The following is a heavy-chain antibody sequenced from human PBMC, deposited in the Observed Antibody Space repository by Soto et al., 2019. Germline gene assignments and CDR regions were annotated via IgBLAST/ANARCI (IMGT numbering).Heavy chain of an antibody. CDR2: FDPEDGET. V-gene: IGHV1-24*01. Sequence: ASVKVSCEVSGYTLTDLSMHWVRQAPGKGLEWMGGFDPEDGETIYAQKFQGRVTMTEDTSTDTAYMELSSLRSEDTAVYYCATGLHLGELCDYWGQGTLVTVSS. CDR1: GYTLTDLS. J-gene: IGHJ4*02. D-gene: IGHD3-16*01. CDR3: ATGLHLGELCDY.